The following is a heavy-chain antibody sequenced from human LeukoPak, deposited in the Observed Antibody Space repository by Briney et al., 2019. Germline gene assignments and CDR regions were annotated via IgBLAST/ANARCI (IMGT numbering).Heavy chain of an antibody. CDR1: GYSFTIYW. Sequence: GESLKISCKGSGYSFTIYWIGWVRQMPGKGLEWMGMIYPGDSDTRYSPSFQGQVTISADKSINTAYLQWSSLKASDTAMYYCARLNRPGYSYAPFDPWGQGTLVTVSS. J-gene: IGHJ5*02. CDR3: ARLNRPGYSYAPFDP. CDR2: IYPGDSDT. D-gene: IGHD5-18*01. V-gene: IGHV5-51*01.